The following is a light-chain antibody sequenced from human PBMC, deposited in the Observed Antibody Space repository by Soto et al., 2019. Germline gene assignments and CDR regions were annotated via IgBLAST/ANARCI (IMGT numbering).Light chain of an antibody. CDR1: QSVASN. V-gene: IGKV3-15*01. CDR3: QEYNNWLPWIT. J-gene: IGKJ5*01. Sequence: EIVMTQFPAPLSASPGDRATPSCRTRQSVASNLAWYQQKAGQSPRLLIYEVSTRATGVPVTFGGSGSETEFALANGRLQCEDFGVFFWQEYNNWLPWITFGQGTRLE. CDR2: EVS.